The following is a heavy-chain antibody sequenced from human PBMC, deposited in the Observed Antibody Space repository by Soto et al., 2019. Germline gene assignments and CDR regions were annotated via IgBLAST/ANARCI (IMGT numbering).Heavy chain of an antibody. CDR3: ARDNEVGDGYNYYYYYGTDV. CDR1: GYTFTSYG. Sequence: QVQLVQSGAEVKKPGASVKVSCKASGYTFTSYGISWVRQAPGQGLEWMGWISAYNGNTNYAQKLQGRVTMTTDTSTSTAYMQMMSLRADDTAVYYCARDNEVGDGYNYYYYYGTDVWCQGTTLTVSS. D-gene: IGHD3-16*01. J-gene: IGHJ6*02. CDR2: ISAYNGNT. V-gene: IGHV1-18*01.